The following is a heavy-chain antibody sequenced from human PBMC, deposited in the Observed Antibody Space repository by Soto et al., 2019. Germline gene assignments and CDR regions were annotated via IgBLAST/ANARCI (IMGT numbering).Heavy chain of an antibody. CDR2: ISGSGGST. CDR3: ARDREPSVYHGMAV. CDR1: GFTFSSYA. J-gene: IGHJ6*02. Sequence: PGGSLRLSCAASGFTFSSYAMSWVRQAPGKGLEWVSAISGSGGSTYYADSVKGRFTISRDNAQKSLYLQMDSLTSEDTAIYYCARDREPSVYHGMAVWGQGTTVTVSS. V-gene: IGHV3-23*01.